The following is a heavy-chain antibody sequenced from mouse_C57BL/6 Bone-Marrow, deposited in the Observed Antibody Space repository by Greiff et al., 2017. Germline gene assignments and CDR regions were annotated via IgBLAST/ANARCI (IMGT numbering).Heavy chain of an antibody. CDR2: IDPSDSET. J-gene: IGHJ4*01. CDR1: GYTFTSYW. D-gene: IGHD1-1*01. CDR3: ARSDYGSFYYYAMDY. Sequence: QVHVKQPGAELVRPGSSVKLSCKASGYTFTSYWMHWVKQRPIQGLEWIGNIDPSDSETHYNQKFKDKATLTVDKSSSTAYMQLSSLTSEDSAVYYCARSDYGSFYYYAMDYWGQGTSVTVSS. V-gene: IGHV1-52*01.